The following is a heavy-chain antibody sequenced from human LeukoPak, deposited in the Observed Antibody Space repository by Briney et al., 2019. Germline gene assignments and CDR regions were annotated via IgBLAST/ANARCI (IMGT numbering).Heavy chain of an antibody. CDR2: IFSSGTT. CDR3: ARRNSGWTFDW. V-gene: IGHV4-39*01. D-gene: IGHD6-19*01. CDR1: GGSISSSSHY. J-gene: IGHJ4*02. Sequence: SETLSLTCSVSGGSISSSSHYWGWIRQPPGKGLEWIGHIFSSGTTYYNPSLQSRVTISADTSKNQFSLKVNSVSAADTAVYYCARRNSGWTFDWWGPGSLVTVSS.